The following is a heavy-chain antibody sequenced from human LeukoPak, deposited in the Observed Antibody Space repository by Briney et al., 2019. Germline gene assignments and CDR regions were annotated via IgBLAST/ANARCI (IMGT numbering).Heavy chain of an antibody. V-gene: IGHV1-69*13. CDR2: IIPIFGTA. CDR1: GGTFSSYA. Sequence: ASVKVSCTASGGTFSSYAISWVRQAPGQGLEWMGGIIPIFGTANYAQKFQGRVTITADESTSTAYMELSSLRSEDTAVYYCARGVTITIFGVVRNGDAFDIWGQGTMVTVSS. D-gene: IGHD3-3*01. CDR3: ARGVTITIFGVVRNGDAFDI. J-gene: IGHJ3*02.